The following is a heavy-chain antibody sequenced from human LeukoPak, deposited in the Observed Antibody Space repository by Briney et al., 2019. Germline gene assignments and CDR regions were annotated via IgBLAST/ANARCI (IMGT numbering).Heavy chain of an antibody. Sequence: PGGSLRLSCAASGFTFSSYAMHWVRQAPGKGLEWVAVISYDGSNKYYADSVKGRFTISRDNSKNTLYLQMDSLRAEDTAVYYCVRAMVRGVSTSYYFDYWGQGTLVTVSS. J-gene: IGHJ4*02. CDR3: VRAMVRGVSTSYYFDY. CDR2: ISYDGSNK. CDR1: GFTFSSYA. V-gene: IGHV3-30-3*01. D-gene: IGHD3-10*01.